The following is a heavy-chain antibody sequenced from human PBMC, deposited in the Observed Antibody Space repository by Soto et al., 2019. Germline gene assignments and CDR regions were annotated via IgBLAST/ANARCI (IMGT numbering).Heavy chain of an antibody. D-gene: IGHD3-22*01. J-gene: IGHJ1*01. Sequence: QVQLVESGGGVVQPGRSLRLSCAASGFSLSSYVMHWVRQAPGKGLEWVGLISHEDNNKQKADSVKGRFTIYKDNSKNTVFLQMDSLRTEDTAVYYCAREDESSGYAGTFQHWGQGTLVTVSS. CDR2: ISHEDNNK. CDR3: AREDESSGYAGTFQH. CDR1: GFSLSSYV. V-gene: IGHV3-30-3*01.